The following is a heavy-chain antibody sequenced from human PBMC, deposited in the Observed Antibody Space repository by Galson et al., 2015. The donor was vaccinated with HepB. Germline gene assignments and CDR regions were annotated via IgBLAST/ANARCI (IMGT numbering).Heavy chain of an antibody. CDR3: ARGNSSSSGDYYYYYMDV. CDR1: GYTFTSYD. V-gene: IGHV1-8*01. CDR2: MNPNSGNT. J-gene: IGHJ6*03. Sequence: SVKVSCKASGYTFTSYDINWVRQATGQGLEWMGWMNPNSGNTGYAQKFQGRVTMTRNTSISTAYMELSSLRSEDTAVYYCARGNSSSSGDYYYYYMDVWGKGTTVTVSS. D-gene: IGHD6-6*01.